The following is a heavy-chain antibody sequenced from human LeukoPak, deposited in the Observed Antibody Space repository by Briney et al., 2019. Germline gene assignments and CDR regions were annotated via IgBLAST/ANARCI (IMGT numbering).Heavy chain of an antibody. V-gene: IGHV4-30-4*08. CDR1: GGSISSGDYY. D-gene: IGHD3-3*01. CDR3: ASCPNCWSGSPYYYYYYMDV. J-gene: IGHJ6*03. CDR2: IYYSGST. Sequence: SETLSLTCTVSGGSISSGDYYWSWIRRPPGKGVEWIGYIYYSGSTYYNPSLKSRDTISVDTSKKQFSLKLSAVTAPDTAVYFCASCPNCWSGSPYYYYYYMDVWGEGTTVTASS.